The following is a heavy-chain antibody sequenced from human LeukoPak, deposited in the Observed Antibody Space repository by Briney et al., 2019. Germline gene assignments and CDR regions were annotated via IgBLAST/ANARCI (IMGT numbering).Heavy chain of an antibody. CDR2: ISAYNGNT. V-gene: IGHV1-18*01. D-gene: IGHD6-13*01. Sequence: ASVKVSCKASGGTFNSYAISWVRQAPGQGLEWMGWISAYNGNTNYAQKLQGRVTMTRDTSTSTVYMELSSLRSEDTAVYYCASIAAAGTVFDYWGQGTLVTVSS. J-gene: IGHJ4*02. CDR1: GGTFNSYA. CDR3: ASIAAAGTVFDY.